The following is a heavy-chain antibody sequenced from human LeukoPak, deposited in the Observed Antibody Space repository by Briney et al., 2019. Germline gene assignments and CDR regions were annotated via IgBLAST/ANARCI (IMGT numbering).Heavy chain of an antibody. Sequence: GGSLRLSCAASGFTFSCYAMSWVRQAPGKGLEWVSAISGSGGSTYYADSVKGRFTISRDNSKNTLYLQMNSLRAEDTAVYYCAKGSNGGPFPYGDYGEDYSGRGTLVTVSS. CDR2: ISGSGGST. CDR3: AKGSNGGPFPYGDYGEDY. CDR1: GFTFSCYA. J-gene: IGHJ4*02. V-gene: IGHV3-23*01. D-gene: IGHD4-17*01.